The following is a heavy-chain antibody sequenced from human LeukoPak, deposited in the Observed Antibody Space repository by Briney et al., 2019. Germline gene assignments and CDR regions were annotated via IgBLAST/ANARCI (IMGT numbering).Heavy chain of an antibody. CDR3: ARELSYYYDSSGYFDY. D-gene: IGHD3-22*01. J-gene: IGHJ4*02. CDR1: GYTFTSYG. CDR2: IIPIFGTA. V-gene: IGHV1-69*13. Sequence: GASVKVSCKASGYTFTSYGISWVRQAPGQGLEWMGGIIPIFGTANYAQKFQGRVTITADESTSTAYMELSSLRSEDTAVYYCARELSYYYDSSGYFDYWGQGTLVTVSS.